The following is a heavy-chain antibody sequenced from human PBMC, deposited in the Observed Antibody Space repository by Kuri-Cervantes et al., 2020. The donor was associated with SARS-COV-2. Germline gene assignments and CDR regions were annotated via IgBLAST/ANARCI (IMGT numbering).Heavy chain of an antibody. D-gene: IGHD4-17*01. CDR2: INPSGGST. Sequence: ASVKVSCKASGYTFTSYGISWVRQAPGQGLEWMGIINPSGGSTSYAQKFQGRVTMTRDTSTSTVYMELSSLRSEDTAVYYCARVGPTVTYYGMDVWGQGTTVTVSS. CDR3: ARVGPTVTYYGMDV. V-gene: IGHV1-46*01. CDR1: GYTFTSYG. J-gene: IGHJ6*02.